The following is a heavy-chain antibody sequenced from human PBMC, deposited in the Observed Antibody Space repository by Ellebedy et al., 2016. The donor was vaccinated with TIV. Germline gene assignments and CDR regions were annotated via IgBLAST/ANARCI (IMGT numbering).Heavy chain of an antibody. J-gene: IGHJ4*02. CDR3: VRDQMGSSYPFDY. D-gene: IGHD5-24*01. CDR2: ISYDGSNK. CDR1: GFTFSSYG. Sequence: GGSLRLSXAASGFTFSSYGMHWVRQAPGKGLEWVAVISYDGSNKYYADSVKGRFTISRDSAKNMLYLQMNSLRAEDTAVFYCVRDQMGSSYPFDYWGQGTLVTVSP. V-gene: IGHV3-30*03.